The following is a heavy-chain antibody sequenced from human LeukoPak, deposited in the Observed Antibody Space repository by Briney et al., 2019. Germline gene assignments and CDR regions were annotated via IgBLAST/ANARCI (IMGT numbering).Heavy chain of an antibody. D-gene: IGHD5-18*01. CDR1: GGSISSYY. J-gene: IGHJ4*02. Sequence: KPSETLFLTCTVSGGSISSYYWSWIRQPPGKGLEWIGYIYYSGSTNYNPSLKSRVTISVDTSKNQFSLKLSSVTAADTAVYYCAREGYSYGLDYWGQGTLVTVSS. V-gene: IGHV4-59*01. CDR2: IYYSGST. CDR3: AREGYSYGLDY.